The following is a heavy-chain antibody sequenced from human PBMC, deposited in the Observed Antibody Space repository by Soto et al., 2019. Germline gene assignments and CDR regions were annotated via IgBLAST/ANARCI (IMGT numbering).Heavy chain of an antibody. D-gene: IGHD5-12*01. CDR3: ARDFQMATIRGGDY. V-gene: IGHV3-21*01. Sequence: PGGTLRLCCAGSGFSFSTYGMNWVRQAPGIPLYWCSSITSNRDYLYSAHSLKGRFTISRDNTKTSLYLPMNRLRAADTAVYYCARDFQMATIRGGDYWGQGTLVTVSS. CDR1: GFSFSTYG. J-gene: IGHJ4*02. CDR2: ITSNRDYL.